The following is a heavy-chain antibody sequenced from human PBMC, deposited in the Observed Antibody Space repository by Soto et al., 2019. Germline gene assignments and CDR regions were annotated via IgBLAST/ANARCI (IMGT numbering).Heavy chain of an antibody. Sequence: PGGSLRLSCAASGFTFSSYGMHWVRQAPGKGLEWVAVISYDGSNKYYADSVKGRFTISRDNSKNTLYLQMNSLRAEDTAVYYCARDSSCSSTSCPHYYYYYGMDVWGQGTTVTVSS. CDR1: GFTFSSYG. CDR3: ARDSSCSSTSCPHYYYYYGMDV. CDR2: ISYDGSNK. J-gene: IGHJ6*02. V-gene: IGHV3-30*03. D-gene: IGHD2-2*01.